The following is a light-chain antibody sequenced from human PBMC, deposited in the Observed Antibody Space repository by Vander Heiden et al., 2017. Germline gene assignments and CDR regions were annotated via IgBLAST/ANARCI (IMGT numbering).Light chain of an antibody. J-gene: IGLJ2*01. Sequence: SYELTQPPSVSVAPGQTASITCSGDKVGDKYACWYQQKPGQSPVLVIYQDSKRPSGIPERFSCSNSGNTATLTISGTQAMDEADYYCQARDSSTVVFGGGTKLTVL. CDR2: QDS. CDR1: KVGDKY. V-gene: IGLV3-1*01. CDR3: QARDSSTVV.